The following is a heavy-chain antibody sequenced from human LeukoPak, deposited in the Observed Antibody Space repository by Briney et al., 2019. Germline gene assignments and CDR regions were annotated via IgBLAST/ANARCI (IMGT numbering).Heavy chain of an antibody. CDR1: GFTLSNYW. Sequence: GGSLRLSCAASGFTLSNYWMHSVRQAPGKGLVWVSHINTDETTTNYADSVKGRFTISRDTAKNTLYLQMYSLRAEDTAVYYCAKFGWVPPAHFDYWGQGALVTVSS. V-gene: IGHV3-74*01. D-gene: IGHD3-10*01. CDR2: INTDETTT. J-gene: IGHJ4*02. CDR3: AKFGWVPPAHFDY.